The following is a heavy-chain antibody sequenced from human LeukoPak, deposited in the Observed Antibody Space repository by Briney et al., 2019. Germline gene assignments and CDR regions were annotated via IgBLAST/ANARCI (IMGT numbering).Heavy chain of an antibody. CDR1: GFIFSNYA. CDR3: ARAVQVTTGGLFDY. Sequence: GGSLRLSCAASGFIFSNYAMRWVRQAPGKGLEWVSGISESGGGTYHADSVKGRFTISSDNSKNILFLQMNSLRAEDTAVYYCARAVQVTTGGLFDYWGQGTLVTVSS. V-gene: IGHV3-23*01. CDR2: ISESGGGT. J-gene: IGHJ4*02. D-gene: IGHD4-17*01.